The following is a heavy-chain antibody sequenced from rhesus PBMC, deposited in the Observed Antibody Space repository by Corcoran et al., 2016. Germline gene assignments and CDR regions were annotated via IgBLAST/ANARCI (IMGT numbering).Heavy chain of an antibody. CDR1: GYTFTDYY. V-gene: IGHV1-111*02. J-gene: IGHJ4*01. CDR3: TTRGGTAGTVVDY. Sequence: EVQLVQSGAAVKKPGASVNISCKASGYTFTDYYLHWVLQAPGNGLEWMGRVEPEDGEADFAQKFQDRVTISADTSTDTAYMELSSLRSEDTAMYYCTTRGGTAGTVVDYWGQGVLVTVSS. D-gene: IGHD5-24*01. CDR2: VEPEDGEA.